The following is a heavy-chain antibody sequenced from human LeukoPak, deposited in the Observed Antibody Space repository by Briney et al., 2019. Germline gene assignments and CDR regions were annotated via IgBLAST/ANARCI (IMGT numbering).Heavy chain of an antibody. V-gene: IGHV1-2*02. CDR1: GYTFTGYY. J-gene: IGHJ4*02. CDR3: ATSRYYGSGSLPDFDY. Sequence: ASVKVSCKASGYTFTGYYMHWVRQAPGQGLEWMGWINPNSGGTNYAQKFQGRVTMTRDTSISTAYMELSWLRSDDTAVYYCATSRYYGSGSLPDFDYWGQGTLVTVSS. D-gene: IGHD3-10*01. CDR2: INPNSGGT.